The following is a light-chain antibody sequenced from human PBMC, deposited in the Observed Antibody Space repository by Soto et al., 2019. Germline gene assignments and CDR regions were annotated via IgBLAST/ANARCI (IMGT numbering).Light chain of an antibody. CDR2: DVS. Sequence: QSALTQPPSVSGSPGQSVTISCTGTPYNYVTWYQQHAGKAPKLIIYDVSKRPSGVSERFSGSKSGYTASLTISGLQAEDEADYYCSSYTSSSTLVVFGGGTKLTVL. CDR3: SSYTSSSTLVV. CDR1: PYNY. V-gene: IGLV2-14*03. J-gene: IGLJ2*01.